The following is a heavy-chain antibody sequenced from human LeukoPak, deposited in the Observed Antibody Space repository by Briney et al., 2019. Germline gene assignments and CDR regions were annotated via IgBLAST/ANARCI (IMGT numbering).Heavy chain of an antibody. CDR1: GASISHYY. J-gene: IGHJ4*01. Sequence: SETLSLTCTVSGASISHYYGSWIRQPPGKGLEWIGYIYHSGSNNNNPSLKSRVTISLDTSKSQFSLKLTSVNAADTAVYYCESGRYSYGNEYWGHGTLVTVSS. V-gene: IGHV4-59*01. D-gene: IGHD5-18*01. CDR2: IYHSGSN. CDR3: ESGRYSYGNEY.